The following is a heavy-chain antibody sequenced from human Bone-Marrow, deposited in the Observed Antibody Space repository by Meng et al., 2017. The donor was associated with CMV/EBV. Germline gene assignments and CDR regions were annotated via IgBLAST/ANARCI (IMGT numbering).Heavy chain of an antibody. J-gene: IGHJ3*02. CDR3: ARARMLAPFDI. CDR2: INHGGST. Sequence: SETLSLTCAVYRGPFNGFSWSWIRQSPGKGLEWIGDINHGGSTNFNPSLQSRVTISIDTSKKQFSLNLRSVTAADTAVYFCARARMLAPFDIWGQGTEVTASS. D-gene: IGHD2/OR15-2a*01. CDR1: RGPFNGFS. V-gene: IGHV4-34*01.